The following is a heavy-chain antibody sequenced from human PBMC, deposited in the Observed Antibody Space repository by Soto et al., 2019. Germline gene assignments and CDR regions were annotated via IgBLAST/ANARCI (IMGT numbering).Heavy chain of an antibody. CDR1: GFIVSTSY. J-gene: IGHJ4*02. Sequence: GGSLRLSCAASGFIVSTSYMSWVRQAPGKGLEWVSIIYNDGSTYYADSVKGRFTVSRDDSENTLYLEILSLRVEDTAVYYCARDSYTRYWGQGTQVTVSS. V-gene: IGHV3-66*01. CDR2: IYNDGST. D-gene: IGHD4-4*01. CDR3: ARDSYTRY.